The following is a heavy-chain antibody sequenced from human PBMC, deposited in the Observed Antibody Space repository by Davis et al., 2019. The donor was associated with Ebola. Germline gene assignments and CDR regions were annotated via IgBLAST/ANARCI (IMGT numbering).Heavy chain of an antibody. D-gene: IGHD1-26*01. CDR1: GFTFSSYA. V-gene: IGHV3-30*14. CDR3: ARGLGRRDGIYNWFDP. J-gene: IGHJ5*02. Sequence: GESLKISCAASGFTFSSYAMHWVRQAPGKGLEWVAVISYDGSNKYYADSGKGRFTISRDNSKNTLYLQMRSLRAEDMAVYYCARGLGRRDGIYNWFDPWGQGTLVTVSS. CDR2: ISYDGSNK.